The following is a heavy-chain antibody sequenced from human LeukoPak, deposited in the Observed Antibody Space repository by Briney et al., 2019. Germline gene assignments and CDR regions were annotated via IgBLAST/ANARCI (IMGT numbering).Heavy chain of an antibody. D-gene: IGHD3-10*01. CDR3: ARIGGAIDY. Sequence: PSETLSLTCAVSGDSISSGAYSWSWIRQPPGKGLEWIAYIYHSGSTYYNPSLKSRVTISVDRSKNQFSLKLSSVTAADTAVYYCARIGGAIDYWGQGTLVTVSS. CDR2: IYHSGST. V-gene: IGHV4-30-2*01. CDR1: GDSISSGAYS. J-gene: IGHJ4*02.